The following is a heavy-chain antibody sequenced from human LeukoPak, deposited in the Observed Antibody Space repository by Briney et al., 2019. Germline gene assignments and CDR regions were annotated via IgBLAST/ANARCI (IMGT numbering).Heavy chain of an antibody. Sequence: PGRSLRLSCTAFGFTLGDYAMSWVRQAPGKGPEWVGFIRRKANAGTTEYAASVKGRFTISRDDSKSIAYLQMNSLKTEDTAVYYCTCGLYYDSWSDLFDYWGQGTLVTVSS. V-gene: IGHV3-49*04. J-gene: IGHJ4*02. CDR1: GFTLGDYA. CDR2: IRRKANAGTT. CDR3: TCGLYYDSWSDLFDY. D-gene: IGHD3-3*01.